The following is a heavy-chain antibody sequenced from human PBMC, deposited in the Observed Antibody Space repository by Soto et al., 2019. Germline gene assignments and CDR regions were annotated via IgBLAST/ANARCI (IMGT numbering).Heavy chain of an antibody. V-gene: IGHV4-59*08. CDR1: GGSSSSYY. J-gene: IGHJ4*02. CDR3: ARHSRRITMVRGVKSYYFDY. D-gene: IGHD3-10*01. Sequence: SETLSLTCTVSGGSSSSYYWSWIRQPPGKGLEWIGYIYYSGSTNYNPSLKSRVTISVDTSKNQFSLKLSSVTAADTAVYYCARHSRRITMVRGVKSYYFDYWGQGTLVTVSS. CDR2: IYYSGST.